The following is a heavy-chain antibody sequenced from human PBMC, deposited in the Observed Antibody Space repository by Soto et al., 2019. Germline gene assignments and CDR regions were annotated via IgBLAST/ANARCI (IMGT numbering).Heavy chain of an antibody. Sequence: PSETLSLTCTVSGGSISSGTYYWSWIRQHPEKGLEWIGYIYYSGSTNYNPSLKSRVTISVDTSKNQFSLKLSSVTAADTAVYYCARDWVFDYWGQGTLVTVSS. J-gene: IGHJ4*02. D-gene: IGHD3-16*01. CDR2: IYYSGST. CDR3: ARDWVFDY. V-gene: IGHV4-61*01. CDR1: GGSISSGTYY.